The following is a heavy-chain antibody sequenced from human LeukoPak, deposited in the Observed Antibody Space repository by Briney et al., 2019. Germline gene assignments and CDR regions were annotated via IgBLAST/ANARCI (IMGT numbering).Heavy chain of an antibody. J-gene: IGHJ3*02. V-gene: IGHV3-53*01. CDR2: VYSGGAT. CDR3: ARGLAGDYYDSSGYYYRSANAFDI. D-gene: IGHD3-22*01. Sequence: GGSLRLSCAASGFTVSSDYVSWVRQAPGNGLEWVSVVYSGGATYYADSVKGRFTISRDRSENTVYLQMNSLRAEDTAVYYCARGLAGDYYDSSGYYYRSANAFDIWGQGTMVTVSS. CDR1: GFTVSSDY.